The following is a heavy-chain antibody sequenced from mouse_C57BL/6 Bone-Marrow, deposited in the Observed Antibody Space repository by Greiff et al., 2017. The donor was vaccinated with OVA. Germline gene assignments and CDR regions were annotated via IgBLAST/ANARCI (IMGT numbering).Heavy chain of an antibody. D-gene: IGHD1-1*02. J-gene: IGHJ2*01. CDR2: ISYDGSN. Sequence: VQLQQSGPGLVKPSQSLSLTCSVTGYSITSGYYWNWIRQFPGNKLEWMGYISYDGSNNYNPSLKNRISITRDTSKNQFFLKLNSVTTEDTATYYCARGGIFYGYLDYWGQGTTLTVSS. V-gene: IGHV3-6*01. CDR3: ARGGIFYGYLDY. CDR1: GYSITSGYY.